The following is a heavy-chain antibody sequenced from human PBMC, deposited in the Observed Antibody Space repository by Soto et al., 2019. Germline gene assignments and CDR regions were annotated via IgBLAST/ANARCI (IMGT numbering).Heavy chain of an antibody. CDR2: IYWNDDK. D-gene: IGHD3-10*01. V-gene: IGHV2-5*01. CDR3: ARQDPAGLRAYYFDY. J-gene: IGHJ4*02. Sequence: SGLTLVNPTQPLTLTCTFSEFSLTTSGVGVGWIRQPPGKALEWLAVIYWNDDKRYSPSLKSRLTITKDSSKNQVVLTVTNMDPVDTATYSCARQDPAGLRAYYFDYWGQGTQVTVSS. CDR1: EFSLTTSGVG.